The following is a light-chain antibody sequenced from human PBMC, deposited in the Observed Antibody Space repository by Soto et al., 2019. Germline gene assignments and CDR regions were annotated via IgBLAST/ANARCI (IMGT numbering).Light chain of an antibody. Sequence: ETVMTQSPATLSVSPGEGATLSCRASQSVSSNLVWYQHQPGQAPRPLIYGASTRATDIPSRFSGSGSGTEFTLTVCSPQSEDYAVYYCQQSNNLTRPFSGVAKVAIK. CDR2: GAS. J-gene: IGKJ4*01. CDR3: QQSNNLTRP. V-gene: IGKV3-15*01. CDR1: QSVSSN.